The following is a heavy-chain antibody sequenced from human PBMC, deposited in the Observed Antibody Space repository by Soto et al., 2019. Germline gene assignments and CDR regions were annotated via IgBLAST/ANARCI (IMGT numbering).Heavy chain of an antibody. J-gene: IGHJ4*02. CDR2: INVGDDKT. CDR1: GKSFDNFA. V-gene: IGHV1-3*01. CDR3: ARAKCDYIWGSYHPFDQ. Sequence: QVQLVQSGAEVKKPGASVRLSCKASGKSFDNFAVHWVRQTPGQRTEWMGRINVGDDKTKYSEKFQGRVVVSYSTSATTAYMELRALSSDDTAVYYCARAKCDYIWGSYHPFDQWAQGAQVTVAS. D-gene: IGHD3-16*02.